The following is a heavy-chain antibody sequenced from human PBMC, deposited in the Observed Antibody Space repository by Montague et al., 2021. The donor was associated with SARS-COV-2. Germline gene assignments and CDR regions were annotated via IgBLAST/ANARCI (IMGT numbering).Heavy chain of an antibody. J-gene: IGHJ4*02. CDR3: ARGGGYSSSPFDF. CDR2: IYHDGST. V-gene: IGHV4-59*01. D-gene: IGHD5-18*01. Sequence: SETLSLTCTVSAGSISSNYFNWIRQPPGKGLEWIGYIYHDGSTDTNYNPSLKSRVTISVDTSKSQFTLSLISVTAADTAVYYCARGGGYSSSPFDFWGQGSLVSVSS. CDR1: AGSISSNY.